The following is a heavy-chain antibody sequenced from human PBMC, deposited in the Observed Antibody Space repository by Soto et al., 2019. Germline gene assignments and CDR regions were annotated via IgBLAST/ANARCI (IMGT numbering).Heavy chain of an antibody. V-gene: IGHV3-30*03. D-gene: IGHD6-13*01. CDR1: GFTFSSYG. CDR3: GAGQYFSDY. J-gene: IGHJ4*02. CDR2: ISYGGSDK. Sequence: QVQLVESGGGVVQPGRSLRLSCAASGFTFSSYGMHWVRQAPGKGLEWVALISYGGSDKYSADSLKGRFTISRDNSKNTLYLQMNSLRVEDTAVYYCGAGQYFSDYWGQGTLVTVSS.